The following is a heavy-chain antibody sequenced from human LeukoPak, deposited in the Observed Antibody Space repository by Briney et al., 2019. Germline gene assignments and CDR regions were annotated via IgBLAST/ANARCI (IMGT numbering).Heavy chain of an antibody. Sequence: GASVKVSCKASGYTFTSYYIHWVRQAPGQGLEWMGWINPNSGGTTYAQKFQGRVTMTRDTSINTAYMELSGLRSDDTAVYYCAPTNSWSYYFDYWGQGTLVTVSS. V-gene: IGHV1-2*02. J-gene: IGHJ4*02. D-gene: IGHD6-13*01. CDR2: INPNSGGT. CDR3: APTNSWSYYFDY. CDR1: GYTFTSYY.